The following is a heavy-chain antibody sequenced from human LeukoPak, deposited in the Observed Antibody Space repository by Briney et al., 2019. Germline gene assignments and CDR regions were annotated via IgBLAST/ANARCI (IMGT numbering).Heavy chain of an antibody. CDR1: GYTFTSYY. J-gene: IGHJ3*02. D-gene: IGHD3-22*01. V-gene: IGHV1-46*01. Sequence: ASVKVSCKASGYTFTSYYMHWVRQAPGQGLEWMGIINPSGGSTSYAQKFEGRVTMTRDMSTSTVYMELSSLRSEDTAVYYCARDDSSSFGPANAFDIWGQGTMVTVPS. CDR3: ARDDSSSFGPANAFDI. CDR2: INPSGGST.